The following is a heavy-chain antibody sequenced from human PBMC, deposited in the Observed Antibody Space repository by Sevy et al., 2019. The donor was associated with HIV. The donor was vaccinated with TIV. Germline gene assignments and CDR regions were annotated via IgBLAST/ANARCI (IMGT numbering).Heavy chain of an antibody. CDR2: MNPKSGNT. CDR3: ARGPLRAMIVVIAEEYIDY. D-gene: IGHD3-22*01. CDR1: GYIFSNND. Sequence: ASVKVSCKTSGYIFSNNDINWVRQATGQGLEWMGWMNPKSGNTCYAQKFQGRVTMTRNTSTNIAYMELSSLRSDDTAIYYCARGPLRAMIVVIAEEYIDYWGQGTLVTVSS. J-gene: IGHJ4*02. V-gene: IGHV1-8*01.